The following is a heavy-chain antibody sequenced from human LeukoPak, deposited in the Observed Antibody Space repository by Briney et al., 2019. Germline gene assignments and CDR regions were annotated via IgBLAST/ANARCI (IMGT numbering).Heavy chain of an antibody. CDR3: ARLVVGWFDP. D-gene: IGHD2-15*01. CDR2: IYHSGST. Sequence: SETLSLTCTVSGGSISSHYWSWIRQPPGKGLEWIGYIYHSGSTKYNPALKSRVTISVDTSKNQFSLKLSSVTAADTAVYYCARLVVGWFDPWGQGTLVTVSS. V-gene: IGHV4-59*08. CDR1: GGSISSHY. J-gene: IGHJ5*02.